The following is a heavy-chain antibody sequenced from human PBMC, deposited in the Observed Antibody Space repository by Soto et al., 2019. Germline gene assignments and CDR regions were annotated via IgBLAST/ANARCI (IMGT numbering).Heavy chain of an antibody. CDR2: IYWDDNE. CDR3: AKRSIAAAGSFDS. V-gene: IGHV2-5*02. Sequence: QITLKESGPALVKPTQTLTLTCTFSGFSLNPRGVGVGWIRQPPGKALEWLALIYWDDNERYSQSLNDRLTTAKDTSKAHVVLTRTRMDHVDTATYSCAKRSIAAAGSFDSWGQGTLVTVSS. D-gene: IGHD6-13*01. J-gene: IGHJ4*02. CDR1: GFSLNPRGVG.